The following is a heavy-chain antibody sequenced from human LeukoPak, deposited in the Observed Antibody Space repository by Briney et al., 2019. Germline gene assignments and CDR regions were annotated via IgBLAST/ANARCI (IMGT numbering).Heavy chain of an antibody. CDR1: GFAVSSNH. V-gene: IGHV3-53*01. J-gene: IGHJ4*02. CDR3: AKDPDIVVVVAANDY. Sequence: GGSLRLSCAASGFAVSSNHMNWVRQAPGKGLEWVSVIFNGGSTYYADSVKGRFTISRDNSKNTLYLQMNSLRAEDTAVYYCAKDPDIVVVVAANDYWGQGTLVTVSS. CDR2: IFNGGST. D-gene: IGHD2-15*01.